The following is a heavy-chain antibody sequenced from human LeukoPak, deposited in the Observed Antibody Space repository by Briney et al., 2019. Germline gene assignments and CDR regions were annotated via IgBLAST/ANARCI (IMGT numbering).Heavy chain of an antibody. V-gene: IGHV3-23*01. J-gene: IGHJ4*02. CDR1: GFSFGNYA. Sequence: PGGPLRLSCAASGFSFGNYAMSWVRQAPGKGLEWVSGISGSGHGSYYADSVKGRFTISRDNSKNTLWLQMNSLRAEDTAVYYCARAYCSGGSCSWPFDYWGQGILVTVSS. D-gene: IGHD2-15*01. CDR3: ARAYCSGGSCSWPFDY. CDR2: ISGSGHGS.